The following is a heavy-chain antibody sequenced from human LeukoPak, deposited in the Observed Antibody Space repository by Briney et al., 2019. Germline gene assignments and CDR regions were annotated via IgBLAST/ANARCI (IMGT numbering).Heavy chain of an antibody. CDR3: AREVYGGNHNWFDP. J-gene: IGHJ5*02. D-gene: IGHD4-23*01. CDR1: GGSISSYY. Sequence: PSETLSLTCTVSGGSISSYYWSWIRQPAGKGLEWIGRIYTSESTNYNPSLKSRVTMSVDTSKNQFSLKLSSVTAADTAVYYCAREVYGGNHNWFDPWGQGTLVTVSS. V-gene: IGHV4-4*07. CDR2: IYTSEST.